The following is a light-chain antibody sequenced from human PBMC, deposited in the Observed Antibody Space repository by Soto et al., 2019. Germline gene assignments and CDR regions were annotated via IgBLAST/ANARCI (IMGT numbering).Light chain of an antibody. CDR3: QQFNNYPLT. V-gene: IGKV1D-13*01. CDR1: QGISSA. Sequence: AIRLTQSPSSLSASVGDRVTITFRASQGISSALAWYQQKPGKAPKLLIYDASCLESGVPSRFSGSGSGTDFTLTISSLHTEDFATYYCQQFNNYPLTFGGGTKVDI. J-gene: IGKJ4*01. CDR2: DAS.